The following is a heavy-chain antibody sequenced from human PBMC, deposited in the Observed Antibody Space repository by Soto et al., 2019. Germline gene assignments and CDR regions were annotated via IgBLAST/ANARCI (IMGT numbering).Heavy chain of an antibody. Sequence: EVQLVESGGGLVQPGRSLRLSCAASGFTFDDYAMHWVRQAPGKGLEWVSGISWNSGSIGYADSVKGRFTISRDNAKNSLYLQMNSLRAEDTALYYCAKGWELPGDAFDIWGQGTMVTVSS. CDR2: ISWNSGSI. V-gene: IGHV3-9*01. CDR3: AKGWELPGDAFDI. J-gene: IGHJ3*02. D-gene: IGHD1-26*01. CDR1: GFTFDDYA.